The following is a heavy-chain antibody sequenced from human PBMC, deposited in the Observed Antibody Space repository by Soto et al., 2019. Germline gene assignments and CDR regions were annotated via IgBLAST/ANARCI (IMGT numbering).Heavy chain of an antibody. Sequence: ASVKVSCKASGYTFTSYGISWVRQAPGQGLEWMGWISAYNGNTNYAQKLQDRVTMTTDTSTNTAYMELRSLRSDDTAVFYCARVRDMVTTDYWGQEPWSPSPQ. CDR3: ARVRDMVTTDY. CDR1: GYTFTSYG. CDR2: ISAYNGNT. D-gene: IGHD5-12*01. J-gene: IGHJ4*01. V-gene: IGHV1-18*01.